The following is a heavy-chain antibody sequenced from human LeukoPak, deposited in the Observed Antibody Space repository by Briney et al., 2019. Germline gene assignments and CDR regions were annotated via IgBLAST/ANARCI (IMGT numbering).Heavy chain of an antibody. Sequence: GRSLRLSCAASGFTFSSYGMHWVRQAPGKGLEWVAVIWYDGSNKYYADSVKGRFTISRDNSKNTLYLQMNSLRAEDTAVYYCASDLTPAGYSGYRSLFYYGMDVWGQGTTVTVSS. J-gene: IGHJ6*02. CDR2: IWYDGSNK. V-gene: IGHV3-33*01. CDR1: GFTFSSYG. CDR3: ASDLTPAGYSGYRSLFYYGMDV. D-gene: IGHD5-12*01.